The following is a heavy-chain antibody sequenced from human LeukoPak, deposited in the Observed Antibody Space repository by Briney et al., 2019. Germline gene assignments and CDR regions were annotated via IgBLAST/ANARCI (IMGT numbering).Heavy chain of an antibody. V-gene: IGHV6-1*01. Sequence: SQTLSLTCAISGDSVSSNRATWTWIRQSPSRGLEWLGRTYFRSKWYNDYAVSVKGRITINPDTSKNQFSLQLNSVTPEDTAVYYCARGRGDIDFDSWGQGTLVTVSS. J-gene: IGHJ4*02. CDR2: TYFRSKWYN. CDR1: GDSVSSNRAT. CDR3: ARGRGDIDFDS.